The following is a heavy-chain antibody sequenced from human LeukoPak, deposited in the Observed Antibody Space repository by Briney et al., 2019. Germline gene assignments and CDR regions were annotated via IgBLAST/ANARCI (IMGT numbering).Heavy chain of an antibody. Sequence: GGSLRLSCAASGFTFSDHYMDWVRQAPGKGLEWVGRTRNKANSYTTEYAASVKGRFTISRDDSKNSLYLQMNSLKTEGTAVYNCARRTMVRGAYYNIFYTDVSNKATTVTVSS. CDR3: ARRTMVRGAYYNIFYTDV. CDR1: GFTFSDHY. D-gene: IGHD3-10*01. V-gene: IGHV3-72*01. CDR2: TRNKANSYTT. J-gene: IGHJ6*03.